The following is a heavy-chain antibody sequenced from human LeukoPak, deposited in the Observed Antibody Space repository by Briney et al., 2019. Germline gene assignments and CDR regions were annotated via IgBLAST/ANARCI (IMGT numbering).Heavy chain of an antibody. J-gene: IGHJ6*02. CDR3: AKKYYYGSGSFYYYYGMDV. Sequence: PGGSLRLSCAASGFTFSSYGMHWVRQAPGKGLEWVAFIRYDGSNKYYADSVKGRFTISRDNSKNTLYLQMNSLRAEDTAVNYCAKKYYYGSGSFYYYYGMDVWGQGTTVTVSS. CDR1: GFTFSSYG. V-gene: IGHV3-30*02. D-gene: IGHD3-10*01. CDR2: IRYDGSNK.